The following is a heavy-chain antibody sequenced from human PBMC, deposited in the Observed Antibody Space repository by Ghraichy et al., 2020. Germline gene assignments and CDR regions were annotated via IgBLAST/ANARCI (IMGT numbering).Heavy chain of an antibody. CDR1: GFTFSSYS. CDR2: ISSSSSYI. V-gene: IGHV3-21*01. D-gene: IGHD3-22*01. CDR3: ARDGHDSSGTPGPNWFDP. J-gene: IGHJ5*02. Sequence: GGSLRLSCAASGFTFSSYSMNWVRQAPGKGLEWVSSISSSSSYIYYADSVKGRFTISRDNAKNSLYLQMNSLRAEDTAVYYCARDGHDSSGTPGPNWFDPWGQGTLVTVSS.